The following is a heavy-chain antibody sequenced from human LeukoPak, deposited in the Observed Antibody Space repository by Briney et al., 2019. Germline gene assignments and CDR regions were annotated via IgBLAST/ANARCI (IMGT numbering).Heavy chain of an antibody. Sequence: GGSLRLTCEASGFIFSNYWMAWVRQAPGKGLEWVANIKEDGSDKNYVESMKGRYTISRDNAQNSLYLQMNRLGVEDTAVYYCARDAGYGYDRFDYWGQGTQVTVSS. J-gene: IGHJ4*02. CDR3: ARDAGYGYDRFDY. CDR1: GFIFSNYW. V-gene: IGHV3-7*01. CDR2: IKEDGSDK. D-gene: IGHD5-18*01.